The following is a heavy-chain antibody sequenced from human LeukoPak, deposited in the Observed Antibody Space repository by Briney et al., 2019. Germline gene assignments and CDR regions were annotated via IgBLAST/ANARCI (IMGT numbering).Heavy chain of an antibody. V-gene: IGHV4-61*02. Sequence: SETLSLTCTVSGGSISSGSYYWSWIRQPAGKGLEWIGRIYTSGSTNYNPSLKSRVTISVDTSKNQFSLKLSSVTAADTAVYYCARTHRGYDSTYVWSDPWGQGTLVTVSS. CDR1: GGSISSGSYY. CDR3: ARTHRGYDSTYVWSDP. D-gene: IGHD3-22*01. CDR2: IYTSGST. J-gene: IGHJ5*02.